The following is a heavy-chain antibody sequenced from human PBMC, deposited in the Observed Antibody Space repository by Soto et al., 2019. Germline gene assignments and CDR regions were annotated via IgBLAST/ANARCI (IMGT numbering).Heavy chain of an antibody. D-gene: IGHD3-9*01. Sequence: SETLSLTCVVSGGSFSTYYYNWFRQSSGKGLEWIGEINHSGNNNYSPSLKSRVTMSLDTSKNQFSLKLTSVTAADTAVYYCARGGSNDWQVAFDIWGQGTMVT. J-gene: IGHJ3*02. CDR1: GGSFSTYY. CDR3: ARGGSNDWQVAFDI. CDR2: INHSGNN. V-gene: IGHV4-34*01.